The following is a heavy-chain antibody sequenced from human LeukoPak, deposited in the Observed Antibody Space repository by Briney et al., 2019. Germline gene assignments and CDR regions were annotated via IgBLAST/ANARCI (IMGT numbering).Heavy chain of an antibody. D-gene: IGHD5-12*01. V-gene: IGHV3-7*01. CDR2: IKQDGSEK. CDR3: ASGYDLGDY. Sequence: GGSLRLSCAASGFTVSSNYMSWVRQAPGKGLEWVANIKQDGSEKYYVDSVKGRFTISRDNAKNSLYLQMNSLRAEDTAVYYCASGYDLGDYWGQGTLVTVSS. CDR1: GFTVSSNY. J-gene: IGHJ4*02.